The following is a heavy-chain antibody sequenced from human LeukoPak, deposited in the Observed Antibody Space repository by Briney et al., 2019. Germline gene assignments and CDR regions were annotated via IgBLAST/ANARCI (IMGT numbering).Heavy chain of an antibody. CDR3: AKDLGTSPTPRGYFDY. CDR2: IRYDGSDK. J-gene: IGHJ4*02. CDR1: GFSFSSSA. Sequence: GGSLRLSCAASGFSFSSSAMHWVRQAPGKGLEWVTFIRYDGSDKYYADSVKGRFTISRDNSKNSLYLQMDSLRTEDTAMYYCAKDLGTSPTPRGYFDYWGQGTLVTVSS. V-gene: IGHV3-30*02. D-gene: IGHD7-27*01.